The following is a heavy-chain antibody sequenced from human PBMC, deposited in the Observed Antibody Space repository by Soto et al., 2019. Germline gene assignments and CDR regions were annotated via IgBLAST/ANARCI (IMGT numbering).Heavy chain of an antibody. CDR3: ARGAYGEVAFDI. V-gene: IGHV1-18*01. D-gene: IGHD4-17*01. Sequence: QVQLVQSGAEVKKPGASVKVSCKASGNTFSTYGITWVRQAPGQGLEWMGWISGHNGNTKYAQRVQGRVTMTTDTSTTTAYMEVRSLRSDDTAVYYCARGAYGEVAFDIWGQGTMVTVSS. J-gene: IGHJ3*02. CDR1: GNTFSTYG. CDR2: ISGHNGNT.